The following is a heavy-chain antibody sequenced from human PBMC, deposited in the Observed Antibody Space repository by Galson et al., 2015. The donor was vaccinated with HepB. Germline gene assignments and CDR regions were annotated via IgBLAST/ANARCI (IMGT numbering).Heavy chain of an antibody. CDR3: ARDGFDGWFDY. D-gene: IGHD5-24*01. Sequence: SVKVSCKASGYTFINHASNWVRQAPGHGLEWMGWTSVYDGKTNYAQKLQGRVTMTTDTPTGTAYMELTSLISDDTAVYYCARDGFDGWFDYWGQGTLVTVSS. J-gene: IGHJ4*02. V-gene: IGHV1-18*01. CDR2: TSVYDGKT. CDR1: GYTFINHA.